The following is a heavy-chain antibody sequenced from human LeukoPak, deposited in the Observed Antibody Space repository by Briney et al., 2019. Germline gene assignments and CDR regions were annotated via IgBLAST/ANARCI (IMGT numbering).Heavy chain of an antibody. CDR1: GYSFTNYW. CDR2: IY. V-gene: IGHV5-51*01. J-gene: IGHJ3*02. Sequence: GESLKISCKGSGYSFTNYWIAWVRQMPGQGLEWMAIIYSPSFQGQVTISVDKSISTTYLRWSSLKASDTAMYYCARRGWGFGEPKRDHDTFDIWGQGTMVTVPS. D-gene: IGHD3-10*01. CDR3: ARRGWGFGEPKRDHDTFDI.